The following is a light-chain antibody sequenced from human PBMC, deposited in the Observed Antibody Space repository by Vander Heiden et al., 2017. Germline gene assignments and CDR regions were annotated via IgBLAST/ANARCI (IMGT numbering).Light chain of an antibody. CDR1: SRDGGGYDS. CDR3: CSSTSSSTSWI. Sequence: QSALTPPASGSGSPGQSITVSRTGTSRDGGGYDSVSWYQQHPGKAPNLLMFDVSYRPSGVSTRFSGSKSGNTASLNTSGLQAEEEADDYCCSSTSSSTSWIFGGGTKLTVL. V-gene: IGLV2-14*01. CDR2: DVS. J-gene: IGLJ3*02.